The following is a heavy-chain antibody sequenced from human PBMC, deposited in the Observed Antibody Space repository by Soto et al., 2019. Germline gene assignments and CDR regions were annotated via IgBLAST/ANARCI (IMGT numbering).Heavy chain of an antibody. J-gene: IGHJ6*02. CDR2: IYWDDDK. V-gene: IGHV2-5*02. Sequence: QITLKESGPPLVKPTQTLTLTCTFSGFSLSTSGVGVGWIRQPPGKALEWLALIYWDDDKRYSPSLKSRLTITKRTSKNQVVLTMTNMDPVDTATYYCAHAKYYDFWSGYLDYYYGMDVWGQGTTVTVSS. D-gene: IGHD3-3*01. CDR3: AHAKYYDFWSGYLDYYYGMDV. CDR1: GFSLSTSGVG.